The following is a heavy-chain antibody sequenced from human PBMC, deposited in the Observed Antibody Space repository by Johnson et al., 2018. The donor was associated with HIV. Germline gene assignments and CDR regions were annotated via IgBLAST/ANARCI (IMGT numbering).Heavy chain of an antibody. CDR2: ISYHGSNK. CDR3: AKCIWGSSLIDVFDM. D-gene: IGHD3-16*01. J-gene: IGHJ3*02. Sequence: QVQLMESGGGVVQPGRSLRLSCAASGFTFSRYAMHWVRQAPGKGLEWVAVISYHGSNKYYADSVKGRFTISRDNSKNTLYLQMNSLRAEDTAIYYCAKCIWGSSLIDVFDMWGQGTMVTVSS. V-gene: IGHV3-30-3*02. CDR1: GFTFSRYA.